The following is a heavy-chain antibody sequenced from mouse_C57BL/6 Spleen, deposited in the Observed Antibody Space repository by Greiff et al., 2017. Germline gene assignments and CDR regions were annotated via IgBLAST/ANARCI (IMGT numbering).Heavy chain of an antibody. CDR1: GYSFTDYN. CDR2: INPNYGTT. D-gene: IGHD1-1*01. Sequence: VQLQQSGPELVKPGASVKISCKASGYSFTDYNMNWVKQSNGKSLEWIGVINPNYGTTSYNQKFKGKATLTVDQSSSTAYMQLNSLTSEDSAVYYSARSIYYGSSYYFDYWGQGTTLTVSS. J-gene: IGHJ2*01. V-gene: IGHV1-39*01. CDR3: ARSIYYGSSYYFDY.